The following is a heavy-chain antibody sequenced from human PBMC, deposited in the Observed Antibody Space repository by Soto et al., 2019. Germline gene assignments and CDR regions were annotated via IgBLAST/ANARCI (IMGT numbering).Heavy chain of an antibody. CDR1: GFTFSNAL. J-gene: IGHJ4*02. V-gene: IGHV3-15*01. CDR3: TTNFSVAGWYFDY. Sequence: PGGSLRLSCAASGFTFSNALMSWVRQSPGKGLEWVGRIKSKTDGGTTAYAAPVEGRFTISRDDSKNTLFLQMNSLKTEDTAVYYCTTNFSVAGWYFDYWGQGTLVTVSS. D-gene: IGHD6-19*01. CDR2: IKSKTDGGTT.